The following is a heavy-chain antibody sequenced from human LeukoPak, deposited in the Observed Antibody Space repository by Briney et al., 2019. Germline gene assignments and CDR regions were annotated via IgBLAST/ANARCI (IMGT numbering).Heavy chain of an antibody. J-gene: IGHJ4*02. CDR2: IYYSGST. V-gene: IGHV4-59*01. Sequence: SETLSLTCTLSGGSISSYYWSWIRQPPGKGLKWIGYIYYSGSTNYNPSLKSRVTISVDTPKNQFSLKLSSVTAADTAVYYCAGSFVDSSGYYDDYWGQGTLVTVSA. D-gene: IGHD3-22*01. CDR3: AGSFVDSSGYYDDY. CDR1: GGSISSYY.